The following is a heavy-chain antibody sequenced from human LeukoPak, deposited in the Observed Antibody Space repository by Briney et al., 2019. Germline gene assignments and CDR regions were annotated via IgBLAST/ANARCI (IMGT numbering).Heavy chain of an antibody. CDR1: GGTFSSYA. D-gene: IGHD3-3*01. Sequence: SVKVSCKASGGTFSSYAISWVRQAPGHGLEWMGGIIPIFGTANYAQKFQGRVTITADESTSTAYMELSSLRSEDTAVYYCARDDDFRFDPWGQGTLVTVSS. V-gene: IGHV1-69*13. CDR3: ARDDDFRFDP. CDR2: IIPIFGTA. J-gene: IGHJ5*02.